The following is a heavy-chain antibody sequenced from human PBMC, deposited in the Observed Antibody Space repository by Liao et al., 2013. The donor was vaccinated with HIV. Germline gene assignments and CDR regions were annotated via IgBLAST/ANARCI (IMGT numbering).Heavy chain of an antibody. CDR2: IYSSGSA. CDR1: GGSISSYY. V-gene: IGHV4-4*07. CDR3: ASGYDNGWSAYGY. D-gene: IGHD6-19*01. Sequence: QVQLQESGPGLVKPSETLSLTCTVSGGSISSYYWSWIRQPAGKGLEWIGRIYSSGSANYNPSLKSRVTMSVDTSKNQFSLKLSSVTAADTAVYYCASGYDNGWSAYGYWGQGTLVTVSS. J-gene: IGHJ4*02.